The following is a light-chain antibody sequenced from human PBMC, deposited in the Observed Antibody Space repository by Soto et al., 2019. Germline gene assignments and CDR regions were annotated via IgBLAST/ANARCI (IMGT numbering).Light chain of an antibody. Sequence: QSALTQPASVSGSPGQSITISCTGTSNDIGANNYVSWYQHHPGKAPKILIYEAATRPSGVSHRFSGSKSGNTASLTISGLHAEDEADYFCTSYSSTTTLVFGGGTKLTVL. V-gene: IGLV2-14*01. CDR1: SNDIGANNY. CDR3: TSYSSTTTLV. J-gene: IGLJ2*01. CDR2: EAA.